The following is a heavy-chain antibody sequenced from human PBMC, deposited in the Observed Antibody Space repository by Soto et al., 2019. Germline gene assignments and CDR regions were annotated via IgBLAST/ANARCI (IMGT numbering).Heavy chain of an antibody. V-gene: IGHV2-5*02. D-gene: IGHD5-18*01. CDR3: AHIPVDTLFDY. J-gene: IGHJ4*02. CDR2: IYWDDDK. CDR1: GFSLSTSGVG. Sequence: QITLKESGPTLVKPTQTLTLTCTFSGFSLSTSGVGVGWIRQPPGKALEWLALIYWDDDKRYSPSLKSRLTITKDSSKNHVVLTMTNMDPVDTATYYCAHIPVDTLFDYWGQGTLVTVSS.